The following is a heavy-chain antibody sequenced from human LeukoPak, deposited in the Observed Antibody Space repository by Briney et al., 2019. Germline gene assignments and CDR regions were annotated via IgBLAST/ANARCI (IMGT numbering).Heavy chain of an antibody. J-gene: IGHJ4*02. D-gene: IGHD6-13*01. V-gene: IGHV3-23*01. CDR1: GFTLSTYA. Sequence: EGSLRLSCAASGFTLSTYAMSWVRQAPGKGLEWVSAISGSGGSTYYADSVKGRFTISRDNSKNTLYLQMNSLRAEDTSIYFCAKALEQETVIALDSWGQGTLVTVSS. CDR2: ISGSGGST. CDR3: AKALEQETVIALDS.